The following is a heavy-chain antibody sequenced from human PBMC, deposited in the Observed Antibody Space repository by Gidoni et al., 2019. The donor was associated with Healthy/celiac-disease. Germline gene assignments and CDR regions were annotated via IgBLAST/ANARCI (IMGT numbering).Heavy chain of an antibody. V-gene: IGHV1-69*01. CDR2: IIPIFGTA. D-gene: IGHD3-3*01. CDR3: ARSVITIFGVAKPYYFDY. J-gene: IGHJ4*02. CDR1: GGTFSSHA. Sequence: QVQLVQSGAEVKKPGSSVKVSCKASGGTFSSHAIRWVRQAPGQGLEWMGGIIPIFGTANYAQKFQGRVTITADESTSTAYMELSSLRSEDTAVYYCARSVITIFGVAKPYYFDYWGQGTLVTVST.